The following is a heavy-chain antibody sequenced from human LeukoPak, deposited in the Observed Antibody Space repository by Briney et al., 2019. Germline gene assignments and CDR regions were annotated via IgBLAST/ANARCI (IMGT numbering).Heavy chain of an antibody. CDR1: GFTVSNNY. D-gene: IGHD6-19*01. Sequence: PGGSLRLYCAASGFTVSNNYMTWVRQAPGEGLVWVSHINSDGSGATYADSVKGRFTISRDNAKNTLYLQMNSLRAEDTAVYYCARDGSSGQFDFWGPGTLVTVSS. J-gene: IGHJ4*02. CDR3: ARDGSSGQFDF. V-gene: IGHV3-74*01. CDR2: INSDGSGA.